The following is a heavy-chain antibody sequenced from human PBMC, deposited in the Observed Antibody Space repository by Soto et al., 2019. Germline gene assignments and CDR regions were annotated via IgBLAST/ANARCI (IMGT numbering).Heavy chain of an antibody. CDR2: INAGNGNT. D-gene: IGHD1-26*01. J-gene: IGHJ4*02. CDR1: GYTFTSYA. CDR3: ARELGDSGSYPTPLDY. V-gene: IGHV1-3*01. Sequence: QVQLVQSGAEVKKPGASVKVSCKASGYTFTSYAMHWVRQAPGQRLEWMGWINAGNGNTKYSQKFQGRVTITRDTSASTAYMELSSLRSEDTGVYYCARELGDSGSYPTPLDYWGQGTLVTVSS.